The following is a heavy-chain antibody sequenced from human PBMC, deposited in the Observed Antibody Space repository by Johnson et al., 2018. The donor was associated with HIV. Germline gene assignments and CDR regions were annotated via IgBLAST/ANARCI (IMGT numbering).Heavy chain of an antibody. V-gene: IGHV3-30*02. CDR3: ARGRKDIEVADGLDNDAFDM. J-gene: IGHJ3*02. CDR1: GFTFSSYG. Sequence: QVQLVESGGGVVQPGGSLRLSCAASGFTFSSYGMHWVRQAPGKGLEWVAFIRYAGSKKYYADSVRGRFTISRDISRNTLYLQMDSLRPDDTALYYCARGRKDIEVADGLDNDAFDMWGQGTLVTVSS. CDR2: IRYAGSKK. D-gene: IGHD2-2*01.